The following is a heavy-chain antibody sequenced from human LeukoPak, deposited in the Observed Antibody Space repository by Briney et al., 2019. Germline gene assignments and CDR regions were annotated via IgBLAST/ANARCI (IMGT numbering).Heavy chain of an antibody. CDR1: GFTFSSYS. J-gene: IGHJ4*02. D-gene: IGHD3-10*02. CDR2: ISSSSSYI. Sequence: GGSLRLSCAASGFTFSSYSMNWVRQAPGKGLEWASSISSSSSYIYYADSVKGRFTISRDNAKNSLYLQMNSLRAEDTAVYYCASMLGDHFDYWGQGTLVTVSS. CDR3: ASMLGDHFDY. V-gene: IGHV3-21*01.